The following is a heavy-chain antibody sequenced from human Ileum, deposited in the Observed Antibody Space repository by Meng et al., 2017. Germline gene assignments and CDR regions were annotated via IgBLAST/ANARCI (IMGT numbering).Heavy chain of an antibody. J-gene: IGHJ4*02. CDR2: IKPDGIEK. Sequence: GGSLRLSCAASGFTFSSYWMTWVRQVPGKGLEWVDCIKPDGIEKSSVDSVKGRFTISRDNAKNSLYLQMNSLGVEDTAVSYCATVGDGYFYEARDYWGQGTLVTVSS. D-gene: IGHD5-18*01. CDR1: GFTFSSYW. V-gene: IGHV3-7*01. CDR3: ATVGDGYFYEARDY.